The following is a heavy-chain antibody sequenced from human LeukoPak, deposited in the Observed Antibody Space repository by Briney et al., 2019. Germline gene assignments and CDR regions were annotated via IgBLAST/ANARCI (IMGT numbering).Heavy chain of an antibody. V-gene: IGHV3-48*03. D-gene: IGHD3-10*01. Sequence: GGSLRLSCAASGFTFSSYEMNWVRQAPGKGLEWVSYISSSGSTIYYADSVKGRFTISRDNAKTSLYLQMNSLRAEDTAVYYCARGSRSPMVRGVHDYWGQGTLVTVSS. CDR2: ISSSGSTI. J-gene: IGHJ4*02. CDR1: GFTFSSYE. CDR3: ARGSRSPMVRGVHDY.